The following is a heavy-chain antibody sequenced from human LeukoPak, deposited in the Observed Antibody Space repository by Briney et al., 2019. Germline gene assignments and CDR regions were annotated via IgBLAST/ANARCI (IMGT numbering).Heavy chain of an antibody. CDR3: ARSPQQWLVRVTGAFDI. CDR2: IYYSGST. CDR1: GGSFSSYY. J-gene: IGHJ3*02. D-gene: IGHD6-19*01. V-gene: IGHV4-39*01. Sequence: SETLSLTCAVYGGSFSSYYWGWIRQPPGKGLEWIGSIYYSGSTYYNPSLKSRVTISVDTSKNQFSLKLSSVTAADTAVYYCARSPQQWLVRVTGAFDIWGQGTMVTVSS.